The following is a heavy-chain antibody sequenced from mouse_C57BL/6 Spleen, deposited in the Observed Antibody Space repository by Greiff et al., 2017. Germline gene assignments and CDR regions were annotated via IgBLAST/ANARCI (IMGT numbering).Heavy chain of an antibody. J-gene: IGHJ3*01. Sequence: EVQLVESGGGLVKPGGSLKLSCAASGFTFSSYAMSWVRQTPEKRLEWVATISDGGSYTYYPDNVKGRFTISRDNAKNNLYLQMSHLKSEDTAMYYCARDLLTGRALFPYWGQGTLVTVSA. CDR3: ARDLLTGRALFPY. V-gene: IGHV5-4*01. CDR1: GFTFSSYA. D-gene: IGHD4-1*01. CDR2: ISDGGSYT.